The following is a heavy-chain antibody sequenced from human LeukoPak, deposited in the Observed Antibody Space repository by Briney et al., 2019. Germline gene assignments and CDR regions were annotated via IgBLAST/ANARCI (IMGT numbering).Heavy chain of an antibody. CDR1: GGSISSGGYY. Sequence: SETLSLTCTVSGGSISSGGYYWSWIRQPPGKGLEWIGYIYHSGSTYYNPSLKSRVTISVDRSKNQFSLKLSSVTAADTAVYYCARDRKDTIFGVALGFDYWGQGTLVTVSS. CDR3: ARDRKDTIFGVALGFDY. CDR2: IYHSGST. D-gene: IGHD3-3*01. V-gene: IGHV4-30-2*01. J-gene: IGHJ4*02.